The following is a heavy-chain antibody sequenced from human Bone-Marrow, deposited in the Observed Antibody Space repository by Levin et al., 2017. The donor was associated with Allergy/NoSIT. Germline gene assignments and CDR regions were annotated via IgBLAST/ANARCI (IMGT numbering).Heavy chain of an antibody. CDR2: IDWDDDT. D-gene: IGHD3-22*01. Sequence: ESGPTLVKPTQTLTLTCTFSGFSLRTSGMRVNWIRQPPGKALEWLARIDWDDDTFYSTSLTTRLTISKDTSKNQVVLTMTNMDPLDTATYYCARMRADSSGLFEYWGQGTLVTVSS. CDR3: ARMRADSSGLFEY. J-gene: IGHJ4*02. CDR1: GFSLRTSGMR. V-gene: IGHV2-70*04.